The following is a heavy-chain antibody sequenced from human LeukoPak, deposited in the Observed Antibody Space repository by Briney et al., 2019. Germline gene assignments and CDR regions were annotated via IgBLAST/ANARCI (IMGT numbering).Heavy chain of an antibody. V-gene: IGHV1-69*04. CDR2: IIPIPGIA. CDR1: GGTFSSYA. Sequence: GSSVKVSCKASGGTFSSYAISWVRQAPGQGLEWMGRIIPIPGIANYAQKFQGRVTITADKSTSTAYMELSSLRSEDTAVYYCASSGVSSSWYLGAFDIWGQGTMVTVSS. J-gene: IGHJ3*02. CDR3: ASSGVSSSWYLGAFDI. D-gene: IGHD6-13*01.